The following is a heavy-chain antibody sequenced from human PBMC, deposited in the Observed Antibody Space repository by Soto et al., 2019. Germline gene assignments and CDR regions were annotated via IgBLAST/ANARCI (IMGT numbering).Heavy chain of an antibody. Sequence: GGSLRLSCAASGFTFSSYSMNWVRQAPGKGLEWVSSISSSSSYIYYADSVKGRFTISRDNAKNSLYLQMNSLGDEDTAVYYCARVAPPQNTMIVVENFDYWGQGTLVTVSS. J-gene: IGHJ4*02. D-gene: IGHD3-22*01. CDR3: ARVAPPQNTMIVVENFDY. V-gene: IGHV3-21*01. CDR2: ISSSSSYI. CDR1: GFTFSSYS.